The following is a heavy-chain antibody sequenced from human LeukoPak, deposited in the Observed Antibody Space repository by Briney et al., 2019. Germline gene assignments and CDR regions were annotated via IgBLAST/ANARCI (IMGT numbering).Heavy chain of an antibody. CDR3: ARGGAGGGYFPT. V-gene: IGHV3-7*03. CDR2: MKEDGSDE. Sequence: PGGSLRLSCVASGFSFSDSTMSWVRQAAGKGLEWVAKMKEDGSDENYVDSVKGRFTISRDNARNSLHLQMKRLRAEDTAVYFCARGGAGGGYFPTWGQGILVIVPS. CDR1: GFSFSDST. J-gene: IGHJ1*01. D-gene: IGHD3-16*01.